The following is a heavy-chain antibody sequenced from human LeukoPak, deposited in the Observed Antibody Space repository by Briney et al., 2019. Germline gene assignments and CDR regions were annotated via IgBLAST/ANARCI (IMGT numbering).Heavy chain of an antibody. V-gene: IGHV1-2*02. Sequence: ASVKVSCKASGYTFSGYYIHWVRQAPGQGLEWMGWINPSGGGTKYAQKFQGRVTMTRDTSISTAYMESSRLTSDDTAVYFCARRYCSGVSCYPDYWGQGTLVTVSS. CDR1: GYTFSGYY. J-gene: IGHJ4*02. CDR3: ARRYCSGVSCYPDY. D-gene: IGHD2-15*01. CDR2: INPSGGGT.